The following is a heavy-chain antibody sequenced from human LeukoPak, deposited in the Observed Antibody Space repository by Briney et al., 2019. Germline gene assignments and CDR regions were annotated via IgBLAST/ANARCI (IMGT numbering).Heavy chain of an antibody. V-gene: IGHV4-34*01. J-gene: IGHJ5*02. CDR1: GGSFSGYY. CDR3: ARGLVYYDFWSDYYSFWFDP. CDR2: INHSGST. Sequence: PSETLSLTCAVYGGSFSGYYWSWIRQPPGKGLEWIGEINHSGSTNYNPSLKSRVTISVDTSKNQFSLKLSSVTAADTAVYYCARGLVYYDFWSDYYSFWFDPWGQGTLVTVSS. D-gene: IGHD3-3*01.